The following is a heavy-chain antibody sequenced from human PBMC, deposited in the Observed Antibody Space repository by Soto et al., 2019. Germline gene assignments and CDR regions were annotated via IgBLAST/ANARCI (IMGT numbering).Heavy chain of an antibody. CDR1: GGTFSSYA. CDR3: ARGEASGSGWAIIDY. V-gene: IGHV1-69*12. CDR2: IIPIFGTA. Sequence: QVQLVQSGAEVKKPGSSVKVSCKASGGTFSSYAISWVRQAPGQGLEWMGGIIPIFGTANYAQKFQGRGTITEDESTSTAYMELSSLRSEDTAVYYCARGEASGSGWAIIDYWGQGTLVTVSS. J-gene: IGHJ4*02. D-gene: IGHD3-22*01.